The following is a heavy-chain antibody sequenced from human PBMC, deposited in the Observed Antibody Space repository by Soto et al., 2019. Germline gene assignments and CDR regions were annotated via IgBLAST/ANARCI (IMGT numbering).Heavy chain of an antibody. V-gene: IGHV3-7*01. J-gene: IGHJ3*02. CDR2: MNEDANKK. D-gene: IGHD1-20*01. Sequence: GGSLRLSCEVSGFTFKAYLMSWGREAPGKGLEWLANMNEDANKKYYVDSVKGRFTILGDGAGSSLFLRMDSLRAEDTAVYFCAAYNTSRHAAFDIWGRGTLVTVSS. CDR1: GFTFKAYL. CDR3: AAYNTSRHAAFDI.